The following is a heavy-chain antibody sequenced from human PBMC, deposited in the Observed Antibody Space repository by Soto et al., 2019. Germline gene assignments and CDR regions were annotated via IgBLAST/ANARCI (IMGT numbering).Heavy chain of an antibody. CDR3: VRDPDQGALDY. J-gene: IGHJ4*02. CDR2: MHPDATKN. V-gene: IGHV3-7*04. Sequence: GGSLXLSCAASGFNFSSYGMHWVRQAPGEGLEWVALMHPDATKNVYGESVRGRFTISRDNAKNSLYLQMNGLREEDTAVYYCVRDPDQGALDYWGRGTLVNVS. CDR1: GFNFSSYG.